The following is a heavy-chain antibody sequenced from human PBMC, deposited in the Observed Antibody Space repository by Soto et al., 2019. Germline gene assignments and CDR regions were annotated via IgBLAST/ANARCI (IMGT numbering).Heavy chain of an antibody. CDR1: GGTFSSYA. Sequence: QVQLVQSGAEVKKPGSSVKVSCKASGGTFSSYAISWVRQAPGQGLEWMGGIIPIFGTANYAQKFQGRVTITADESTSTAYMELSSLRSEDTAVYYCARGSEPGTIFGVVIAGWFDPWGQGTLVTVSS. CDR3: ARGSEPGTIFGVVIAGWFDP. V-gene: IGHV1-69*01. CDR2: IIPIFGTA. J-gene: IGHJ5*02. D-gene: IGHD3-3*01.